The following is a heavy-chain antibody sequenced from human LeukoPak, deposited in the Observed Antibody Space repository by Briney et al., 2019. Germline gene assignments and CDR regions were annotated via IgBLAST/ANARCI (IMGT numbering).Heavy chain of an antibody. Sequence: GGSLRLSCAAPGFTFSDSAMHWVRQASGKGLEWVGRIRGKTNNYATAYAASVQGRITISRDDSKNTVYLQMNSLKTEDAAVYYCTSASSSPDAFDIWGQGTMVTVSS. CDR3: TSASSSPDAFDI. J-gene: IGHJ3*02. CDR2: IRGKTNNYAT. D-gene: IGHD6-13*01. V-gene: IGHV3-73*01. CDR1: GFTFSDSA.